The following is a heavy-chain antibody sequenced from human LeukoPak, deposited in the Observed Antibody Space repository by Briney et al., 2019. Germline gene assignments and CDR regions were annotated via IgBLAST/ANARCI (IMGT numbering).Heavy chain of an antibody. D-gene: IGHD5-12*01. CDR1: GFTFSSYG. CDR2: IWYDGSNK. V-gene: IGHV3-33*01. Sequence: HTGGSLRLSCAASGFTFSSYGMHWVRQAPGKGLEWVAVIWYDGSNKYYADSVKGRFTISRDNSKNTLYPQMNSLRAEDTAVYYCARLGTSPDIVATSPLDYWGQGTLVTVSS. CDR3: ARLGTSPDIVATSPLDY. J-gene: IGHJ4*02.